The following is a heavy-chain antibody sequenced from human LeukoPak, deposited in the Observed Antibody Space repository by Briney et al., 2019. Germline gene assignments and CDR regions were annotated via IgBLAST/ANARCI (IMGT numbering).Heavy chain of an antibody. Sequence: GGSLRLSCAASGFTFSSYAMHWVRQAPGKGLEWVAVISNDGSNKYYADSVKGRFTISRDNSKNTLYLQMNSLRAEDTAVYYCARDRVGATDYFDYWGQGTLVTVSS. D-gene: IGHD1-26*01. V-gene: IGHV3-30-3*01. J-gene: IGHJ4*02. CDR1: GFTFSSYA. CDR3: ARDRVGATDYFDY. CDR2: ISNDGSNK.